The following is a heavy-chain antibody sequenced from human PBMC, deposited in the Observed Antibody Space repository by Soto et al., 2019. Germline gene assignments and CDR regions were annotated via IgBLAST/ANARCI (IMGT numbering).Heavy chain of an antibody. CDR2: MNPNSGNT. Sequence: QVQLVQSGAEVKKPGASVKVSCKASGYTFTSYDINWVRQATGQGLEWMGWMNPNSGNTGYAQKCQGRVTMTRNTSISTAYMELSSLRSEDTAVYYCARRGYSSSGYYYYYYGMDVWGQGTTVTVSS. CDR3: ARRGYSSSGYYYYYYGMDV. D-gene: IGHD6-13*01. J-gene: IGHJ6*02. V-gene: IGHV1-8*01. CDR1: GYTFTSYD.